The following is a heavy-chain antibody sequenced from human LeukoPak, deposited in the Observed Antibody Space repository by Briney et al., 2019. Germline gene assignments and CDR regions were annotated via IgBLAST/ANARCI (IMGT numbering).Heavy chain of an antibody. CDR1: GFTFSSYG. CDR3: AKDYGHYFDY. D-gene: IGHD3-10*01. V-gene: IGHV3-30*18. CDR2: ISYDGSNK. Sequence: GGSLRLSCAASGFTFSSYGMHWVRQAPGKGLEWVAVISYDGSNKYYADSVKGRFTISRDNSKNTPYLQMNSLRAEDTAVYYCAKDYGHYFDYWGQGTLVTVSS. J-gene: IGHJ4*02.